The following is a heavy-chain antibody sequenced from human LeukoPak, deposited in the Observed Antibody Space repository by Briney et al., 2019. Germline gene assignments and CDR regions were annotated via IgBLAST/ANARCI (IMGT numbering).Heavy chain of an antibody. Sequence: ASVKVSCKASGYTFTGYYMHWVRQAPGQGLEWMGWINPNSGGTNYAQKLQGRVTMTTDTSTSTAYMELRSPRSDDTAVYYCARRGSSWHYFDYWGQGTLVTVSS. D-gene: IGHD6-13*01. V-gene: IGHV1-2*02. CDR2: INPNSGGT. J-gene: IGHJ4*02. CDR1: GYTFTGYY. CDR3: ARRGSSWHYFDY.